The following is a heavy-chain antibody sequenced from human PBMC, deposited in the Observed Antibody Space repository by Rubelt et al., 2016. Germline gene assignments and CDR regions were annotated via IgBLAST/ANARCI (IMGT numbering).Heavy chain of an antibody. Sequence: EVQLVESGGGLVQPGGSLRLSCAASGFTFSSYEMNWVRQAPGKGLEWVSAISGSGGSTYYADSVKGRFSISRDNSKNTLYLQMNSLRAEETAVYYCAKEYGGFGELPLGMDVWGQGTTVTVSS. V-gene: IGHV3-23*04. CDR3: AKEYGGFGELPLGMDV. D-gene: IGHD3-10*01. J-gene: IGHJ6*02. CDR1: GFTFSSYE. CDR2: ISGSGGST.